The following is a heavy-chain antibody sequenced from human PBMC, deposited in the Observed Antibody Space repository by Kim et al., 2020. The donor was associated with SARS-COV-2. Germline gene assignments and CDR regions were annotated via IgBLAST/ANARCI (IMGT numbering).Heavy chain of an antibody. Sequence: SGPTLVKPTQTLTLTCTFSGFSLSTSGVGVGWIRQPPGKALEWLALIYWDDDKRYSPSLKSRLTITKDTSKNQVVLTMTNMDPVDTATYYCATDRTDDYGDYALDYWGQGTLVTVSS. V-gene: IGHV2-5*02. CDR1: GFSLSTSGVG. D-gene: IGHD4-17*01. J-gene: IGHJ4*02. CDR2: IYWDDDK. CDR3: ATDRTDDYGDYALDY.